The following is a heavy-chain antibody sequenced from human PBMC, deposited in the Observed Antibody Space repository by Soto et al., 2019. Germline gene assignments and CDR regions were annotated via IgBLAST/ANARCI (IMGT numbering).Heavy chain of an antibody. D-gene: IGHD5-18*01. Sequence: GGSLRLSCAASGFTFSNAWMNWVRQAPGKGLERVGSIKSKTDGGTTDYAAPVKGRFTISRDDSKNTLYLQMNSLKTEDTAVYYCTTDPWGYSYVIPYYYYGMDVWGQGTTVTVSS. J-gene: IGHJ6*02. CDR2: IKSKTDGGTT. CDR3: TTDPWGYSYVIPYYYYGMDV. CDR1: GFTFSNAW. V-gene: IGHV3-15*07.